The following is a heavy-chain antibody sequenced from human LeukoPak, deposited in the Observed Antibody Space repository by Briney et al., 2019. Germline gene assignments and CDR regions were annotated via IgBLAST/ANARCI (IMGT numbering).Heavy chain of an antibody. CDR2: IYYSGST. V-gene: IGHV4-31*03. D-gene: IGHD4-17*01. J-gene: IGHJ2*01. CDR1: GGSISSGGYY. CDR3: ARDRTTVTTRYFDL. Sequence: ASQTLSLTCTVSGGSISSGGYYWSWIRQQPGKGLEWIGYIYYSGSTYYNPSLKSRVTISVDTSKNQFSLKLSSVTAADTAVYYCARDRTTVTTRYFDLWGRGTLVTVSS.